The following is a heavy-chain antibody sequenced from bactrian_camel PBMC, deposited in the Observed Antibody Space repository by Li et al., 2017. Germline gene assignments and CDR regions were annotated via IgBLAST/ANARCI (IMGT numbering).Heavy chain of an antibody. CDR2: ITSDGRS. V-gene: IGHV3S10*01. D-gene: IGHD4*01. Sequence: VQLVESGGAPVQPGGSLRLSCVASGFSFSSVYMCWVRQAPGKKRVGVAAITSDGRSSYADYVKDRFTISRDDAKNTVFLQLNSLKTEDTAVYYCAAVPSLAATMWRGYWGQGTQVTVS. CDR3: AAVPSLAATMWRGY. J-gene: IGHJ4*01. CDR1: GFSFSSVY.